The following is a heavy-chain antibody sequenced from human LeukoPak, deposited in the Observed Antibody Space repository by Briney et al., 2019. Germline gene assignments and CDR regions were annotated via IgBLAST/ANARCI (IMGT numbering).Heavy chain of an antibody. J-gene: IGHJ3*02. CDR2: IYYSGST. CDR1: GRSLSSYY. D-gene: IGHD5-24*01. Sequence: SETLSLTCTVSGRSLSSYYWSWIRQPPGKGLEWIGYIYYSGSTNYNPSLKSRVTISVDTSKKQFSLKLSSVTAADTAVYYCARSVEMATIRRVAFDIWGQGTMVTVSS. V-gene: IGHV4-59*08. CDR3: ARSVEMATIRRVAFDI.